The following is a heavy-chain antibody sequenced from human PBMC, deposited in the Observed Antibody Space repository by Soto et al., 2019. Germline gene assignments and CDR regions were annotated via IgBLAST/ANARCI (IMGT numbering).Heavy chain of an antibody. CDR3: ACRPPGVSHGFFDY. Sequence: ESLSLTCTVSVVSINSYYWSWIRQPPGKGPEWIGDVYHSGSSDYSPSLKSRVTISLDTSKNQFSLNLKSLTAADTAIYYCACRPPGVSHGFFDYWGKAILVTV. CDR2: VYHSGSS. V-gene: IGHV4-59*01. J-gene: IGHJ4*02. D-gene: IGHD2-8*01. CDR1: VVSINSYY.